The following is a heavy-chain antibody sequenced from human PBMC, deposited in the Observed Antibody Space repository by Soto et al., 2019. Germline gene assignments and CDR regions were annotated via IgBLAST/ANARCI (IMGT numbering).Heavy chain of an antibody. V-gene: IGHV2-70*01. CDR3: ARIWEYCSSTSCYTHIDY. D-gene: IGHD2-2*02. J-gene: IGHJ4*02. Sequence: SGPTLVNPTQTLTLTCTFSGFSLSTSGMCVSLIRQPPGKALEWLALIDWDDDKYYSTSLKTRLTISKDTAKNQVVLTMTNMDPVDTATYYCARIWEYCSSTSCYTHIDYWGQGTLVTVCS. CDR1: GFSLSTSGMC. CDR2: IDWDDDK.